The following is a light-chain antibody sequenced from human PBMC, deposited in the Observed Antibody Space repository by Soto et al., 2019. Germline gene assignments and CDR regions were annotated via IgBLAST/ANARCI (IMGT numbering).Light chain of an antibody. CDR2: KVS. CDR3: SSYTSSSTLGV. Sequence: QSALTQPASVSGSPGQSITISCTGTSSDVGGYNYVSWYQQHPGKAPKLMIYKVSNRPSGVSNRFSGSKSGNTASLTITGLQAYDEADYYCSSYTSSSTLGVFGTGTKLTVL. J-gene: IGLJ1*01. CDR1: SSDVGGYNY. V-gene: IGLV2-14*01.